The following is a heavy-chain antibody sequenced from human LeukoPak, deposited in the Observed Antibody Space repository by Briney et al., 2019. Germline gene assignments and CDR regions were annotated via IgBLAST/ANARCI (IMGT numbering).Heavy chain of an antibody. CDR3: AKVSIAVARGLYYFDY. J-gene: IGHJ4*02. D-gene: IGHD6-19*01. CDR2: ISGSGTST. CDR1: GFTFSSFA. V-gene: IGHV3-23*01. Sequence: QPGGSLRLSCAASGFTFSSFAMNWVRKAPGTGLEWVSSISGSGTSTYYADSVKGRFTISRDNSKNTLYLQMNSLRAEDTAVYYCAKVSIAVARGLYYFDYWGQGTLVTVSS.